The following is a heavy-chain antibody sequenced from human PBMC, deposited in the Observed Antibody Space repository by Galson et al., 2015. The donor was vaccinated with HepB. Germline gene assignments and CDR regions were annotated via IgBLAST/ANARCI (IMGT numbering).Heavy chain of an antibody. D-gene: IGHD2-15*01. CDR2: ISPTADRT. CDR3: VKDPRISYFDH. CDR1: GFTFSYYA. J-gene: IGHJ4*02. V-gene: IGHV3-64D*06. Sequence: SLRLSCAASGFTFSYYAMHWVRQAPGKGLEYVSAISPTADRTYYADSVKGGFSISRDDSKSTLYLQMNSLRIEDTALYYCVKDPRISYFDHWGQGTLVVVSS.